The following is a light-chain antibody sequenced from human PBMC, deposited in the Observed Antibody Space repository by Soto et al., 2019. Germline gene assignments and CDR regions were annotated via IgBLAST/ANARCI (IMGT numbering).Light chain of an antibody. Sequence: QSVLTQPRSVSGSPGQSVTISCTGSSNYVSWYQQHPGKAPKLMIYDVTKRPSGVPDRFSGSKSGNTASLTISGLQAEDEADYYCCSFAGYYTAYVFGPGTKLTVL. CDR2: DVT. CDR3: CSFAGYYTAYV. CDR1: SNY. J-gene: IGLJ1*01. V-gene: IGLV2-11*01.